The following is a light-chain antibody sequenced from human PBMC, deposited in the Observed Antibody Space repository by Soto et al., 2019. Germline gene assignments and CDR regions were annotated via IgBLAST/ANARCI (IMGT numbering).Light chain of an antibody. Sequence: VMTQSPDSLTLSLGERATINCKSSQSVFSRFRNKNYLGWFQQKPGQTPRLLIYWASPRESGVSDRFSGSGSGTDVTLTIDSLQAEDVAVYYCQQYYTTPTWTFGQGTKVEV. CDR3: QQYYTTPTWT. J-gene: IGKJ1*01. CDR1: QSVFSRFRNKNY. V-gene: IGKV4-1*01. CDR2: WAS.